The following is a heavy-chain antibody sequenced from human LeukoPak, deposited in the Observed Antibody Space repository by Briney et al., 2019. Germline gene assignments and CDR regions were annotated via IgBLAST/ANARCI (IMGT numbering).Heavy chain of an antibody. D-gene: IGHD3-10*01. Sequence: GGSLRLSCAASGFTFSSYAMTWVRQAPGKGLEWGSVISSGSGVTTFYAGSVKGRFTISRDNAKNSLYLQMNSLRAEDTAVYYCARVYRSGSPLDYWGQGTLVTVSS. V-gene: IGHV3-23*01. CDR3: ARVYRSGSPLDY. CDR1: GFTFSSYA. CDR2: ISSGSGVTT. J-gene: IGHJ4*02.